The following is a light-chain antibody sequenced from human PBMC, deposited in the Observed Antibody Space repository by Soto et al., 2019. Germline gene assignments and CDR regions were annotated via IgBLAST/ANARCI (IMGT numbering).Light chain of an antibody. CDR3: CSCAGRNNLV. J-gene: IGLJ2*01. V-gene: IGLV2-11*01. CDR2: AVS. CDR1: SSDVGGFNY. Sequence: QSALTQPRSVSGSPGQSVTISCTGTSSDVGGFNYVSWYQQHPGKAPKLMIYAVSKRPSGVPDRFSGSKSGNTASLTISGLQAEDEADYYCCSCAGRNNLVFGGGTKVTVL.